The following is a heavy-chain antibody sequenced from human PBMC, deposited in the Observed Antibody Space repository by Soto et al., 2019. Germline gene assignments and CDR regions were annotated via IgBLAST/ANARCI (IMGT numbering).Heavy chain of an antibody. V-gene: IGHV4-34*01. D-gene: IGHD3-10*01. CDR1: GGSFSGYY. CDR2: INHSGST. CDR3: ARTPSISPYPPGIRANWFGP. J-gene: IGHJ5*02. Sequence: TSETLSLTCAVYGGSFSGYYWSWIRQPPGKGLEWIGEINHSGSTNYNPSLKSRVTISVDTSKNQFSLKLSSVTAADTAVYYCARTPSISPYPPGIRANWFGPWGQGTLVTVSS.